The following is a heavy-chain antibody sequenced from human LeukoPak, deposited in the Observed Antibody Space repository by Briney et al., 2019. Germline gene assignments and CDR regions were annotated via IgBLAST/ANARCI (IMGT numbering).Heavy chain of an antibody. D-gene: IGHD1-7*01. CDR2: ISSSSSYI. J-gene: IGHJ4*02. CDR3: ARAHNWKYGTFEH. V-gene: IGHV3-21*01. Sequence: GGSLRLSCAASGFTFNRYWMNWVRQAPGKGLEWVSCISSSSSYIYYADSVKGRFTISRDNAKNSLHLQMNSLRAEDTALYYCARAHNWKYGTFEHWGQGTLVTVSS. CDR1: GFTFNRYW.